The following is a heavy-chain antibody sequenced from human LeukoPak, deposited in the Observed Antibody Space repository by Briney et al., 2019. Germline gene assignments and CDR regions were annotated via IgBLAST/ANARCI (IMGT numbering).Heavy chain of an antibody. Sequence: ASVKVSCKASGYTFISYAMNWVRQAPGQGLEWMGWINAGNGNTKYSQKFQGRVTITRDTSASTAYMELSSLRSEDTAVYYCARSQLVNWGQGTLVTVSS. V-gene: IGHV1-3*01. J-gene: IGHJ4*02. CDR2: INAGNGNT. CDR3: ARSQLVN. CDR1: GYTFISYA. D-gene: IGHD3-9*01.